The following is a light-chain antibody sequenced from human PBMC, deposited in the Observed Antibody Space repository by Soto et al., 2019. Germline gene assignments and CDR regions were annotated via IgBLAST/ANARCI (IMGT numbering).Light chain of an antibody. CDR1: NFNIGTNH. J-gene: IGLJ2*01. V-gene: IGLV1-47*02. CDR2: SHN. Sequence: QPVLAQPPSASGTPGQRVTISCSGSNFNIGTNHVYWYQQVPGTAPKLLIYSHNQRPSGVPDRFSGSRSGTSASLAISGLRSEDEADYYCAAWDDSLNGVLFGGGTKVTVL. CDR3: AAWDDSLNGVL.